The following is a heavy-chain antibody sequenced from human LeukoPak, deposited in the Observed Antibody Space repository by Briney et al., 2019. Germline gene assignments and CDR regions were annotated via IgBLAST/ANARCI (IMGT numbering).Heavy chain of an antibody. J-gene: IGHJ4*02. D-gene: IGHD2-2*02. V-gene: IGHV1-69*05. CDR3: ARDGSTSCYTCYFDY. CDR2: IIPIFGTA. Sequence: SVKVSCKASGGTFSSYAISWVRQAPGQGLEWMGGIIPIFGTANYAQKFQGRVTITTDESTSTAYMELSSLRSEDTAVYYCARDGSTSCYTCYFDYWGQGTLVTVSS. CDR1: GGTFSSYA.